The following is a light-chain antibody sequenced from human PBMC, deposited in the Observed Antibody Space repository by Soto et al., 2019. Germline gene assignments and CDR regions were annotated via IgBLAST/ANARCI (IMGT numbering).Light chain of an antibody. Sequence: EIQMTQSPSTLSASLGDRATITGTASQSISNWLAWHQQKTGKATKLLIYKASSLESGVPSRFIASVSGTEFTLTIISLQPADFATYYCQQYNNWHTITLGQGTRLEIK. V-gene: IGKV1-5*03. CDR1: QSISNW. J-gene: IGKJ5*01. CDR3: QQYNNWHTIT. CDR2: KAS.